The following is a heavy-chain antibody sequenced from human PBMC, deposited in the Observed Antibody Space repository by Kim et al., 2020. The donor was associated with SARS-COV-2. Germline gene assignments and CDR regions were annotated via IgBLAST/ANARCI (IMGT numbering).Heavy chain of an antibody. Sequence: SETLSLTCTLSGGSFINYYWSWIRQPPGKGLEWIGSIYYSGNTNYNPSLKSRVTMLVDTSKNQFSLKVTSVTAADTAVYYCARWSDTNPSWGQGTLVTVSS. CDR2: IYYSGNT. J-gene: IGHJ5*02. D-gene: IGHD3-3*01. CDR1: GGSFINYY. V-gene: IGHV4-59*01. CDR3: ARWSDTNPS.